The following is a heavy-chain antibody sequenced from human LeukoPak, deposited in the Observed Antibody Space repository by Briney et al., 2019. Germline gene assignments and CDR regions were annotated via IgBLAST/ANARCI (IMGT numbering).Heavy chain of an antibody. CDR2: IIPIFGTA. CDR1: GGTFSSYA. J-gene: IGHJ4*02. CDR3: ASRLYCSNTRCRNFPFAY. Sequence: ASVKVSCKASGGTFSSYAINWVRQAPGQGLEWMGGIIPIFGTANYAQKFQDRVTITADESTSTAYMELSSLRSDDTAIYYFASRLYCSNTRCRNFPFAYWGQGTLVTVSS. D-gene: IGHD2-2*01. V-gene: IGHV1-69*01.